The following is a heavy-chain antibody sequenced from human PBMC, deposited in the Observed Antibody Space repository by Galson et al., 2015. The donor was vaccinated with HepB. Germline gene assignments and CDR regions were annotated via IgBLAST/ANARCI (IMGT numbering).Heavy chain of an antibody. V-gene: IGHV3-49*03. J-gene: IGHJ4*02. Sequence: SLRLACAASGFTFGDYAMSWFRQAPGKGLEWVGFIRSKACGGTTEYAASVKGRFTISRDDSKSIAYLQMNSLKTEDTAVYYCTTGGSPSAAGWYYFDYWGQGTLVTVSS. CDR2: IRSKACGGTT. CDR1: GFTFGDYA. D-gene: IGHD6-13*01. CDR3: TTGGSPSAAGWYYFDY.